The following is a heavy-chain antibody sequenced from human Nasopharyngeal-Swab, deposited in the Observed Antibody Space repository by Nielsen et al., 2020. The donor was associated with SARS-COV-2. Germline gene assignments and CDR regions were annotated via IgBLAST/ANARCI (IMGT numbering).Heavy chain of an antibody. J-gene: IGHJ3*02. CDR3: ARDLSNTGDALDI. Sequence: ASVKVSCKASGYTFTGNFMHWVRQAPGQGLEWMGRINPNSGGTKFAQKFQGRVTLTRDTSISTAYMELSRLRSDDTAVYYCARDLSNTGDALDIWGQGTLVTVSS. CDR2: INPNSGGT. D-gene: IGHD1/OR15-1a*01. V-gene: IGHV1-2*06. CDR1: GYTFTGNF.